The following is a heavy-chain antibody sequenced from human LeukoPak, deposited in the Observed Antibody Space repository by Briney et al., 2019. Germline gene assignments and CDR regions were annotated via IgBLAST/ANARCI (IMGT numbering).Heavy chain of an antibody. J-gene: IGHJ4*02. CDR2: IKQDGSEK. V-gene: IGHV3-7*01. Sequence: GGSLRLSCAASGFTFSSYWMSWVRQAPGKGLEWVANIKQDGSEKCYVDSVKGRFTISRDNAKNSLYLQMNSLRAEDKAVYYCARGLTALRFLEWPSRANYYYFDYWGQGTLVTVSS. CDR1: GFTFSSYW. D-gene: IGHD3-3*01. CDR3: ARGLTALRFLEWPSRANYYYFDY.